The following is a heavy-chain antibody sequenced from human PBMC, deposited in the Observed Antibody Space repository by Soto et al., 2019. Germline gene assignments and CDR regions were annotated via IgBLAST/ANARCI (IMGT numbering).Heavy chain of an antibody. D-gene: IGHD3-9*01. CDR3: ACLAIFYPRTAMYDY. CDR1: GFTFADFA. V-gene: IGHV3-23*01. Sequence: EVQLLESGGGLVLPGVSLRLSCAASGFTFADFAMTWVRQAPGKGLEWISTIAASGISTYYADSVKGRFTSTRENSKKILCQQIKSLGPDDMAVYYCACLAIFYPRTAMYDYWGQGTLVSVSS. J-gene: IGHJ4*02. CDR2: IAASGIST.